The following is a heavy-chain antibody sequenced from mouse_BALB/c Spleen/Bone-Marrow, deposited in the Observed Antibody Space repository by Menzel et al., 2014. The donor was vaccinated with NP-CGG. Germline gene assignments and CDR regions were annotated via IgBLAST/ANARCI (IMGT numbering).Heavy chain of an antibody. CDR3: SRDYGGAAWFAC. J-gene: IGHJ3*01. D-gene: IGHD1-1*02. Sequence: VQLQQSGAELVKLGASVKLSCTASGFNIKDTHMHWVKQGPEQGLEWIGRIDPANGNTKYDPNFQGKATITADTSSNTAYLQLSSLTSEDTAVYYCSRDYGGAAWFACWGHGTLVTVSA. CDR2: IDPANGNT. CDR1: GFNIKDTH. V-gene: IGHV14-3*02.